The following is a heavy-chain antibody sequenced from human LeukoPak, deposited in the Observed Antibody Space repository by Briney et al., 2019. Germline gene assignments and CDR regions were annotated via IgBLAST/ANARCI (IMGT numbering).Heavy chain of an antibody. CDR1: GGSISSSSYY. V-gene: IGHV4-39*01. CDR2: IYYSGSI. D-gene: IGHD3-10*01. Sequence: SETLSLTCTVSGGSISSSSYYWGWIRQPPGKGLEWIGTIYYSGSIYYNPSLKTRVTISADTSKNQFPLTLSSVTATDTAVYYCARPAYGSGSYSGFDYWGQGTLVTVSS. J-gene: IGHJ4*02. CDR3: ARPAYGSGSYSGFDY.